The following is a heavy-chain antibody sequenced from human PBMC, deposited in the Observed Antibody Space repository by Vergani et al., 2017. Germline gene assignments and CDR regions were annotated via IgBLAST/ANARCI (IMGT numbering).Heavy chain of an antibody. CDR1: GFTFSSYE. CDR2: ISSSGSTI. V-gene: IGHV3-48*03. CDR3: ARKRITYNYENSGYTPRGAFDI. Sequence: EVQLVESGGGLVQPGGSLRLSCAASGFTFSSYEMNWVRQAPGKGLEWVSYISSSGSTIYYADSVKGRFTISRDNAKNSLYLQMNSLRAEDTAVYYCARKRITYNYENSGYTPRGAFDIWGRGTMVTVSS. D-gene: IGHD3-22*01. J-gene: IGHJ3*02.